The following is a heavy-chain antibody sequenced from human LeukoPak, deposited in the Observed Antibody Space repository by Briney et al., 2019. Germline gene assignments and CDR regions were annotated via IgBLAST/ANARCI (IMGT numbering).Heavy chain of an antibody. CDR2: ISAYNGNT. CDR3: ARARYCSSTSCYHLGSNWFDP. Sequence: VKVSCKASDYTFTSYGISWVRQAPGQGLEWMGWISAYNGNTNYAQKLQGRVTMTTDTSTSTAYMELRSLRSDDTAVYYCARARYCSSTSCYHLGSNWFDPWGQGTLVTVSS. J-gene: IGHJ5*02. D-gene: IGHD2-2*01. CDR1: DYTFTSYG. V-gene: IGHV1-18*01.